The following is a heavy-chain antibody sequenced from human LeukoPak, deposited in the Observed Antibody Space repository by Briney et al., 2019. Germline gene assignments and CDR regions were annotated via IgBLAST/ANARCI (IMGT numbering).Heavy chain of an antibody. D-gene: IGHD3-22*01. Sequence: GGSLRLSCATSGFTFSSYNMNWVRQAPGKGLEWISFIRSSGNIMYYADSVKGRFTISRDNSKNTLYLQMNSLRAEDTAVYYCARDGPHYYDSSGYYSDWGQGTLVTVSS. J-gene: IGHJ4*02. CDR2: IRSSGNIM. V-gene: IGHV3-48*01. CDR3: ARDGPHYYDSSGYYSD. CDR1: GFTFSSYN.